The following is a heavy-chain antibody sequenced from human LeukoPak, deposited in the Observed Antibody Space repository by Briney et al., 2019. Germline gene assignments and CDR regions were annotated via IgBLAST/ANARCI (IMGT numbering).Heavy chain of an antibody. V-gene: IGHV4-59*08. CDR1: GGSISTYY. J-gene: IGHJ4*02. Sequence: PSETLSLTCTVSGGSISTYYWSWIRQPPGKGLEWIGFIYYTGSTNYNPSLKSRVIMSVDTSKNQFSLKLSSVTAADTAVYYCASGPKSSFDYWGQGTLVTVSS. CDR2: IYYTGST. CDR3: ASGPKSSFDY.